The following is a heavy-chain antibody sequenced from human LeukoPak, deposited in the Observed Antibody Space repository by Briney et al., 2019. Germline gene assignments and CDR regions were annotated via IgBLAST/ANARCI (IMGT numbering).Heavy chain of an antibody. D-gene: IGHD2-21*01. CDR3: ARVTHPVVVPYYFDY. J-gene: IGHJ4*02. CDR2: INPSGGST. CDR1: GYTFTSYY. V-gene: IGHV1-46*01. Sequence: EASVKVSYKASGYTFTSYYMHWVRQAPGQGLEWMGIINPSGGSTSYAQKFQGRVTMTRDTSTSTVYMELSSLRSEDTAVYYCARVTHPVVVPYYFDYWGQGTLVTVSS.